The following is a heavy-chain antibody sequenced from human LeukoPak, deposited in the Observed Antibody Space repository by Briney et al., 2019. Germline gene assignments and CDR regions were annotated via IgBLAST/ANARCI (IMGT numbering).Heavy chain of an antibody. CDR2: IWYDGSNR. V-gene: IGHV3-33*01. CDR3: ARDYYSAYSDSSGYFDY. CDR1: GFTFSNYG. Sequence: PGGSLRLSCAASGFTFSNYGMHWVRQAPAKGLEWVAVIWYDGSNRFYAESVTGRFTISRDNTKNTLSLRMDNLRAEDTALYYCARDYYSAYSDSSGYFDYWGQGTLVTVSS. J-gene: IGHJ4*02. D-gene: IGHD3-22*01.